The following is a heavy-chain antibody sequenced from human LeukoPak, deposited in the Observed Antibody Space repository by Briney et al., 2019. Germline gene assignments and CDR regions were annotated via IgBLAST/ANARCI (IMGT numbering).Heavy chain of an antibody. D-gene: IGHD1-26*01. V-gene: IGHV3-21*01. CDR3: AKGASRLDY. CDR1: GFTFSSYS. CDR2: ITSSSTYI. Sequence: GGSLILSCVASGFTFSSYSMNWVRQAPGKGLEWVSSITSSSTYIYYADSLEGRFTISRDNAENSLYLQTNSLRAEDTAVFYCAKGASRLDYWGQGTLVTVSS. J-gene: IGHJ4*02.